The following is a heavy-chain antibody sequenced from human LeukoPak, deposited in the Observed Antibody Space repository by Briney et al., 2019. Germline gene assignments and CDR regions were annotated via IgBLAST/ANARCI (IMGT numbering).Heavy chain of an antibody. J-gene: IGHJ4*02. CDR2: ISYDGNQE. D-gene: IGHD3-16*02. CDR3: AREGSIVARTDY. Sequence: GGSLRLSCEASGFTFDNYAMHWVRQAPGKRLDWVAVISYDGNQEYHPDSVKGRFTISRDNSKNTLYLQMNGLKTEDTAVYYCAREGSIVARTDYWGQGALVIVSS. CDR1: GFTFDNYA. V-gene: IGHV3-30-3*01.